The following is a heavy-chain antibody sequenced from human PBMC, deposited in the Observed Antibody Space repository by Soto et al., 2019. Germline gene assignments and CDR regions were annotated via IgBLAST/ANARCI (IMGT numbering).Heavy chain of an antibody. Sequence: GESLKISCKGSGYSFTSYWISWVRQMPGKGLEWMGRIDPSDSYTNYSPSFQGHVTISADKSISTAYLQWSSLKASDTAMYYCASKVGSSGYYYDYWGQGTLVTVS. CDR2: IDPSDSYT. J-gene: IGHJ4*02. CDR1: GYSFTSYW. D-gene: IGHD3-22*01. CDR3: ASKVGSSGYYYDY. V-gene: IGHV5-10-1*01.